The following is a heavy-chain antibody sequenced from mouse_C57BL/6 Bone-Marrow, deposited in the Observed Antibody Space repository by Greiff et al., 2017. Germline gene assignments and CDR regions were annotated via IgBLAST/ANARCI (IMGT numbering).Heavy chain of an antibody. CDR1: GFNIKDDY. D-gene: IGHD1-1*02. CDR2: IDPENGDT. J-gene: IGHJ2*01. V-gene: IGHV14-4*01. CDR3: TTHGGYSDYFDY. Sequence: EVQGVESGAELVRPGASVKLSCTASGFNIKDDYMHWVKQRPEQGLEWIGWIDPENGDTDYAPKFKGKATITADTSSNTAYLQLRSLPSEDTADYYCTTHGGYSDYFDYWGRGTALTVTA.